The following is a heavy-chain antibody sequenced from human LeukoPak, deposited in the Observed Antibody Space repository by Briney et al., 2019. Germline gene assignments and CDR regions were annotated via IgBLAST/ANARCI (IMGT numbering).Heavy chain of an antibody. CDR2: IYHSGTT. CDR1: GGSISSGGYS. V-gene: IGHV4-30-2*01. D-gene: IGHD6-13*01. J-gene: IGHJ5*02. CDR3: ARDQSSSWYWFDP. Sequence: PSETLSLTCAVSGGSISSGGYSWNWIRQPPGKGLEWIGYIYHSGTTYYNSSLKSRVTISVDRSKNQFSLKLSSVTAADTAVYYCARDQSSSWYWFDPWGQGTLVTVSS.